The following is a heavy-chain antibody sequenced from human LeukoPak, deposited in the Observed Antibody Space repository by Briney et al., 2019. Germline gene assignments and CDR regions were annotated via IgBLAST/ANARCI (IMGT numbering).Heavy chain of an antibody. CDR3: ARIQAVGVPVAIDAYYSYGMDV. CDR1: GGSFSRNA. V-gene: IGHV1-69*04. CDR2: FIPMVGIA. Sequence: GASVKVSCKDSGGSFSRNAISWVRQAPGQGLEWMGRFIPMVGIATYAQKFQGRVTITEDRSTSTAYMELSSLRSQDTAVYYCARIQAVGVPVAIDAYYSYGMDVLGQGTAVSVSS. J-gene: IGHJ6*02. D-gene: IGHD2-2*02.